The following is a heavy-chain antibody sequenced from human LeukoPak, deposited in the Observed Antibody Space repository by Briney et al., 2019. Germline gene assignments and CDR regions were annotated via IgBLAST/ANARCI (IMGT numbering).Heavy chain of an antibody. J-gene: IGHJ4*02. V-gene: IGHV4-39*01. Sequence: SETLSLTCTVSGGSISSSSYYWGWIRQPPGKGLEWIGRIYYSGSTYYNPSLKSRVTVSVDTSKNQFSLKLSSVTAADTAVYYCARQGRNTAAAGTLDYWGQGTLVTVSS. CDR1: GGSISSSSYY. D-gene: IGHD6-13*01. CDR2: IYYSGST. CDR3: ARQGRNTAAAGTLDY.